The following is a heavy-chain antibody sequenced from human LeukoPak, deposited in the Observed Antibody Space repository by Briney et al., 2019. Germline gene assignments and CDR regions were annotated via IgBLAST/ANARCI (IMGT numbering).Heavy chain of an antibody. D-gene: IGHD3-9*01. Sequence: ASVKVSCKASGSTFTSYGISWVRQAPGQGLEWMGWISAYNGNTNYAQKLQGRVTITRDTSISTAYMELSSLRSEDTAVYYCARTRYFDWLLFGDAFDIWGQGTMVTVSS. J-gene: IGHJ3*02. CDR3: ARTRYFDWLLFGDAFDI. CDR1: GSTFTSYG. CDR2: ISAYNGNT. V-gene: IGHV1-18*01.